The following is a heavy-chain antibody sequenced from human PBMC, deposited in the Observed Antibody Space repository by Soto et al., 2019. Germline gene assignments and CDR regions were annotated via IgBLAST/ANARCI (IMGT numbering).Heavy chain of an antibody. V-gene: IGHV3-23*01. CDR2: ISGSGGST. CDR1: GFTFNIYS. J-gene: IGHJ6*04. Sequence: PGGSLILSCAASGFTFNIYSMTWVRQAPGKGLEWVSGISGSGGSTYYADSVKGRFTISRDNSKNTLYLQMNSLRAEDTAVYYCAKLVVAGLDSYYGMDVWGKGTTVTVSS. D-gene: IGHD6-19*01. CDR3: AKLVVAGLDSYYGMDV.